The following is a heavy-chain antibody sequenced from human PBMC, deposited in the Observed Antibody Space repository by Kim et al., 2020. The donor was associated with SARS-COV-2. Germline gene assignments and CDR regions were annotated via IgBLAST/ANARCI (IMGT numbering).Heavy chain of an antibody. D-gene: IGHD2-2*01. V-gene: IGHV3-23*01. J-gene: IGHJ4*03. CDR2: ITDSGGST. CDR1: GFTFRHYA. CDR3: SKSLTYSLLWGCYFDY. Sequence: GGSLRLSCAASGFTFRHYAMNWVRQAPGKGLEWVSAITDSGGSTYYADSVKGRFTISRDNSKDTLFLQMSSLRPEDTALYYCSKSLTYSLLWGCYFDYWG.